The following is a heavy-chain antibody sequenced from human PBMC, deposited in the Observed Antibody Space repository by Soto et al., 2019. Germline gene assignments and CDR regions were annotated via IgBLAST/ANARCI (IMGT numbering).Heavy chain of an antibody. V-gene: IGHV5-51*01. CDR1: GYTFATHW. D-gene: IGHD3-10*01. CDR3: ARQAYFGSGTYYSDY. Sequence: PGESLKISCKGSGYTFATHWIAWVRQMPGKGLEWMGIIYPGDSDTRYSPSFQGQVTISADKSFSTAYLQWSSLKASDTAMYYCARQAYFGSGTYYSDYWGQGTQVTVSS. J-gene: IGHJ4*02. CDR2: IYPGDSDT.